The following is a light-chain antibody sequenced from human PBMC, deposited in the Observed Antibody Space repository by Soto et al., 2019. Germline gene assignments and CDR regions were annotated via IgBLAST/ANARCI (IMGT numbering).Light chain of an antibody. CDR3: QQSYG. Sequence: DIQMTQSPSSLSASVGDRVTITCRASQSISSYLNWYQQKPGKAHKLLIYAASSLQSGVPSRFSGSGSGTDFTLTSSSLQPEDFATYYCQQSYGFGQGTRLEIK. CDR2: AAS. J-gene: IGKJ5*01. CDR1: QSISSY. V-gene: IGKV1-39*01.